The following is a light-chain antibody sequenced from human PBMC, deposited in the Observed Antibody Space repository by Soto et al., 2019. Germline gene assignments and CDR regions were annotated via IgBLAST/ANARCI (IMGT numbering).Light chain of an antibody. V-gene: IGKV3-20*01. CDR1: QSVSSTY. CDR3: QQDGSSPFT. J-gene: IGKJ3*01. Sequence: EIVLTQSPGTLSLSPGERATLSCRASQSVSSTYLAWYQQKPGQAPRLLIYGASSRATGIPDRFSGSGSGTDFTLTISRLEPGDFAVYYCQQDGSSPFTFGPGTKVDIK. CDR2: GAS.